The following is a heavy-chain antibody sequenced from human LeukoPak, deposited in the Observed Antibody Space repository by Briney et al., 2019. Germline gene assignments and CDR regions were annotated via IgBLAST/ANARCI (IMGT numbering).Heavy chain of an antibody. CDR1: GYTLTELS. D-gene: IGHD3-3*01. Sequence: ASVKVSCKVSGYTLTELSMHWVRQAPGKGLEWMGGFDPEDGETIYAQKFQGRVTMTEDTSTDTAYMELRSLRSEDTAVYYCATYDFWSGYYTHWGQGTLVTVSS. CDR2: FDPEDGET. J-gene: IGHJ4*02. CDR3: ATYDFWSGYYTH. V-gene: IGHV1-24*01.